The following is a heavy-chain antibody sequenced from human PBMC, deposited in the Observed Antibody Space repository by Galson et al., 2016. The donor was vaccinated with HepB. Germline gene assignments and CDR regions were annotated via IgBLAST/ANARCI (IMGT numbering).Heavy chain of an antibody. CDR3: TSGAFDDYYYGMDV. J-gene: IGHJ6*04. CDR2: ISYDGGKK. CDR1: GITFGSYG. Sequence: SLRLSCAASGITFGSYGMHWVRQAPGRGLEWVAVISYDGGKKYYGDSVKGRFTISRDNSKNTLYLQMNSLRSEDTAVYYCTSGAFDDYYYGMDVWGKGTTVTVSS. V-gene: IGHV3-30*03.